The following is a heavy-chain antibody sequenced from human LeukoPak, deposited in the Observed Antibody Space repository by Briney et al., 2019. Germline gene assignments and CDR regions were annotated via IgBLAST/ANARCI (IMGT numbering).Heavy chain of an antibody. CDR2: IIPILGIA. Sequence: SVKVSCKASVATFSSFAIIWVRQAPGQGLEWLGRIIPILGIANYAQKLQGRVTITADKSTSPAYMEMSSLRAEDTAVYYCAQGGFQVVLAAMGFDYWGQGTLVTVSS. CDR1: VATFSSFA. J-gene: IGHJ4*02. V-gene: IGHV1-69*04. D-gene: IGHD2-2*01. CDR3: AQGGFQVVLAAMGFDY.